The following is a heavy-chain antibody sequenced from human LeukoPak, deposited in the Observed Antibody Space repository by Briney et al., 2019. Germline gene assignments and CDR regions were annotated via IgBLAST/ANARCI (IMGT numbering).Heavy chain of an antibody. V-gene: IGHV3-48*01. D-gene: IGHD3-22*01. CDR1: GFTFSRYS. CDR2: ISSSSSTI. Sequence: GGSLRLSCAASGFTFSRYSMNWVRQAPGKGLAWVSYISSSSSTIYYADSVKGRFTISRDNAKNSLYLQMNSLRAEDTAVYYCARDIGYYYDSSGYSWDYWGQGTLVTVSS. J-gene: IGHJ4*02. CDR3: ARDIGYYYDSSGYSWDY.